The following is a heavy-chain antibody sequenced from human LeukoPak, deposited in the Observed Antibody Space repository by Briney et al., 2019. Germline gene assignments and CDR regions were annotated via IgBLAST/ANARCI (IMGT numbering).Heavy chain of an antibody. CDR3: CTTRHPGALAGIRSRHLDV. V-gene: IGHV3-49*04. J-gene: IGHJ4*02. CDR1: GFSFGDYA. Sequence: GGSLRLSCTPSGFSFGDYAVTWVRQAPGKGLEWVGFIRSQPYGATTEYAASVKDRVTISRDDSNNVAYLHLDSLKSEDAALYYCCTTRHPGALAGIRSRHLDVWGQGTLVTVSS. CDR2: IRSQPYGATT. D-gene: IGHD1-26*01.